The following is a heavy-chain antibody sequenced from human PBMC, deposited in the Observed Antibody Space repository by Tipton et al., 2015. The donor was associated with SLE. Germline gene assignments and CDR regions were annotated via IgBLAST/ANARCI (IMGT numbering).Heavy chain of an antibody. J-gene: IGHJ6*03. CDR1: GFTFSNYA. Sequence: SLRLSCAASGFTFSNYAMHWVRQAPGKGLEWVAVISYDGSNKYYVDSVKGRFTISRDNSKNTLYLQMNSLRAEDTAVYYCAREGPSWYYYYYMDVWGKGTTVTVSS. CDR2: ISYDGSNK. CDR3: AREGPSWYYYYYMDV. D-gene: IGHD2-15*01. V-gene: IGHV3-30*04.